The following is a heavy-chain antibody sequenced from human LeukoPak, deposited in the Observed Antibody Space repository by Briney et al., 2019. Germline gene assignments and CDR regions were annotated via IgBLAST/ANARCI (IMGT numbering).Heavy chain of an antibody. CDR2: MNPNSGNT. CDR1: GYTFTSYD. V-gene: IGHV1-8*03. D-gene: IGHD2-8*01. J-gene: IGHJ4*02. Sequence: ASVKVSCKASGYTFTSYDINWVRQATGQGLEWMGWMNPNSGNTGYAQKFQGRVTLTRNTSLSTAYVDLSRLTSDDTAVYYCARSEIYCNNGFCYREPCDYWGQGTLVTVSS. CDR3: ARSEIYCNNGFCYREPCDY.